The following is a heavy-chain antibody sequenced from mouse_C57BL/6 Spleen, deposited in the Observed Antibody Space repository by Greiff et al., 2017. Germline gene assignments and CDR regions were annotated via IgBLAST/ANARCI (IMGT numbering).Heavy chain of an antibody. D-gene: IGHD2-5*01. CDR3: TPYSNHVGFAY. Sequence: EVQLQQSGAELVRPGASVKLSCTASGFNIKDDYMHWVKPRPEQGLEWIGWIDPENGDTEYASKFQGKATITADTSSNTAYLQLSSLTSEDTAVYYCTPYSNHVGFAYGGQGTLVTVSA. CDR2: IDPENGDT. CDR1: GFNIKDDY. V-gene: IGHV14-4*01. J-gene: IGHJ3*01.